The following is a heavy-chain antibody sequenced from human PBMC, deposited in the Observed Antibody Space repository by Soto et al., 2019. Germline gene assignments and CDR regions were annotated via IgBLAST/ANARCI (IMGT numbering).Heavy chain of an antibody. CDR1: GFTVSSNY. CDR2: IYSGGST. D-gene: IGHD2-15*01. Sequence: WGSLRLSCAASGFTVSSNYMSWVRQAPGKGLEWVSVIYSGGSTYYADSVKGRFTISRDNSKNTLYLQMNSLRVEDTALYYCARTVEWGHSDFWGQGTVVKVSS. CDR3: ARTVEWGHSDF. J-gene: IGHJ4*02. V-gene: IGHV3-66*01.